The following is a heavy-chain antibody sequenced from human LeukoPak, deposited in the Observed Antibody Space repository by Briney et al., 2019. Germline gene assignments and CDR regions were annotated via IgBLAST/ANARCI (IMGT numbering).Heavy chain of an antibody. CDR3: AREGPTGGYGFDY. J-gene: IGHJ4*02. Sequence: ASVKVSCTASGYTFTGYYMHWVRQAPGQGLEWMGWINPNSGGTNYAQKFQGWVTTTRDTSISTAYMELSRLRSDDTAVYYCAREGPTGGYGFDYWGQGTLVTVSS. D-gene: IGHD5-12*01. CDR1: GYTFTGYY. V-gene: IGHV1-2*04. CDR2: INPNSGGT.